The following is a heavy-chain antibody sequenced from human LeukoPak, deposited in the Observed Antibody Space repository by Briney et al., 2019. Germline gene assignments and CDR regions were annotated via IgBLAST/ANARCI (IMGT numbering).Heavy chain of an antibody. D-gene: IGHD3-9*01. CDR2: IVVGSGNT. Sequence: SVKVSCKASGFTFTSSAVQWVRQARGQRLEWIGWIVVGSGNTNYAQKFQERVTITRDISTSTAYMELSSLRSEDTAVYYCAADPTYYDILTGYYSFDYWGQGTLVTVSS. CDR3: AADPTYYDILTGYYSFDY. CDR1: GFTFTSSA. J-gene: IGHJ4*02. V-gene: IGHV1-58*01.